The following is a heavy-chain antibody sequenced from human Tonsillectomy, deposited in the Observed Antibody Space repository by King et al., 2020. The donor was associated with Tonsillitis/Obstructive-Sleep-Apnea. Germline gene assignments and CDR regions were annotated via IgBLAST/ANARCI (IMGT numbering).Heavy chain of an antibody. J-gene: IGHJ3*02. CDR3: AEALGYCSSTSCYAFDI. CDR2: ISSSSSYI. V-gene: IGHV3-21*01. CDR1: GFIFSSYS. Sequence: VQLVESGGGLVKPGGSMRLSCAASGFIFSSYSMNWVRQAPGKGLEWVSSISSSSSYIYYGDSVKGRFTISRDNAKNSLYLQMNSLRAEDTAVYYCAEALGYCSSTSCYAFDIWGQGTMVTVSS. D-gene: IGHD2-2*01.